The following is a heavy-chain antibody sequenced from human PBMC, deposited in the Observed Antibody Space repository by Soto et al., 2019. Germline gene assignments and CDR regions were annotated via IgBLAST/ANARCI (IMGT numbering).Heavy chain of an antibody. D-gene: IGHD2-2*01. CDR2: LSHSGRT. CDR1: GFSISSDSY. V-gene: IGHV4-38-2*01. J-gene: IGHJ4*02. CDR3: GHLKTDTEVPPAPPLFDS. Sequence: SETLSVTCAVSGFSISSDSYWGWMRQSPGKGLEWIGTLSHSGRTFYNPSLKSRVTISADTTKNQFSLSLTSVTAADTAVYYCGHLKTDTEVPPAPPLFDSWGQGTLVTVSS.